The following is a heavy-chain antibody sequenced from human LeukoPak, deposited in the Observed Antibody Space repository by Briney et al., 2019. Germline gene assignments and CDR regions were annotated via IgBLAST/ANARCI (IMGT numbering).Heavy chain of an antibody. CDR2: IKEDGSEK. D-gene: IGHD6-6*01. Sequence: PGGSLRPSCAASGFTFSSYWMSWVRQAPGKGLEWVANIKEDGSEKYYVDSVKGRFTISRDNAKNSLSLQMNSLRTDDTAVYYCVWSSTWDKRFYLDQWGQGTLVTVSS. CDR3: VWSSTWDKRFYLDQ. CDR1: GFTFSSYW. V-gene: IGHV3-7*03. J-gene: IGHJ4*02.